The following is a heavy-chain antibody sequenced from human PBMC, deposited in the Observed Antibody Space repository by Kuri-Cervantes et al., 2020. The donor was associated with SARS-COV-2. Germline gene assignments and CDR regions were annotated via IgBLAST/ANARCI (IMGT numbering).Heavy chain of an antibody. CDR1: GYSISSGYY. V-gene: IGHV4-38-2*02. J-gene: IGHJ4*02. CDR2: IYHSGST. CDR3: ARVGDRTSTKFDY. Sequence: SETLSLTCTVSGYSISSGYYWGWIRQPPGKGLEWIGSIYHSGSTYYNPSLKSRVTISVDTSKSQFSLKLGSVTAADTAVYYCARVGDRTSTKFDYWGQGTLVTVSS. D-gene: IGHD4-17*01.